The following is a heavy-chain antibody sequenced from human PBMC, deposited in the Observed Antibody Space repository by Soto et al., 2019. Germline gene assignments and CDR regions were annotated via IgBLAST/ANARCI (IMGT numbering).Heavy chain of an antibody. D-gene: IGHD5-12*01. V-gene: IGHV4-61*01. CDR1: GGSVSSGSYY. CDR2: INHSGST. Sequence: PSETLSLTCTVSGGSVSSGSYYWSWIRQPPGKGLEWIGYINHSGSTNYNPSLKSRVTISVDTSKNQFSLKLSSVTAADTAVYYCARGRQWLRFCFDYWGQGTLVTVSS. J-gene: IGHJ4*02. CDR3: ARGRQWLRFCFDY.